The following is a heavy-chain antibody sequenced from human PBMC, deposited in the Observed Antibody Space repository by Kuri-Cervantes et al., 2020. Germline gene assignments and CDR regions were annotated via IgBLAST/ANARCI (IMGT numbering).Heavy chain of an antibody. D-gene: IGHD3-3*01. V-gene: IGHV3-15*01. Sequence: ETLSLTCAASGFTFSNAWMSWVRQAPGKGLEWVGRIKSKTDGGTTDYAAPVKGRFTISRDDSKNTLYLQMNSLKTEDTAVYYCTTAWYYNFWSGYIAENYFDYWGQGTLVTVSS. CDR1: GFTFSNAW. J-gene: IGHJ4*02. CDR3: TTAWYYNFWSGYIAENYFDY. CDR2: IKSKTDGGTT.